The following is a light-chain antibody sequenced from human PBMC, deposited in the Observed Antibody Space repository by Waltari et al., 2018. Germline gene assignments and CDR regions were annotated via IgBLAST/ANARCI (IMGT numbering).Light chain of an antibody. J-gene: IGLJ2*01. Sequence: QSALTQPASVSGSPGQSITISCTGSSSDVGGYKYVPWYQQYADKAPRLIIYEVSNRPSGVSSRFSGSKSGNTASLTISGLQSEDEADYYCSAYRGSDVVVFGGGTKVTVL. CDR2: EVS. CDR1: SSDVGGYKY. V-gene: IGLV2-14*01. CDR3: SAYRGSDVVV.